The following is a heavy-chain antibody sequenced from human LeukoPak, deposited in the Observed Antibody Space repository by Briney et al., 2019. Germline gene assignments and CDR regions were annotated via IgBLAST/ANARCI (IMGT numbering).Heavy chain of an antibody. J-gene: IGHJ4*02. D-gene: IGHD4-23*01. CDR2: MKQDGTEQ. V-gene: IGHV3-7*04. Sequence: PGGSLRLSCAASGFTSSSYWMSWVRQAPGKGLEWVASMKQDGTEQYYVDSVKGRFAISRDNARNSLYLQMSSLRVEDTAVYYCARDADYGGLFDYWGQGTLVTVSS. CDR1: GFTSSSYW. CDR3: ARDADYGGLFDY.